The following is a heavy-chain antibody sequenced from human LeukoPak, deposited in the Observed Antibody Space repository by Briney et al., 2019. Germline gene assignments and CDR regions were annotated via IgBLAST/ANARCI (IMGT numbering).Heavy chain of an antibody. CDR2: IYYSGST. CDR3: ARQGSGSYYNSKAYYYYGMDV. CDR1: GGSISSYY. Sequence: SETLSLTCTVSGGSISSYYWSWIRQPPGKGLEWIGYIYYSGSTNYNPSLKSRVTISVDTSKNQFSLKLSSVTAADTAVYYCARQGSGSYYNSKAYYYYGMDVWGQGTTDTVSS. V-gene: IGHV4-59*08. D-gene: IGHD3-10*01. J-gene: IGHJ6*02.